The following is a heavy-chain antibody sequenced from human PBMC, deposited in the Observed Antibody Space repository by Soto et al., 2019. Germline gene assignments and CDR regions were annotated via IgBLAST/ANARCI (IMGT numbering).Heavy chain of an antibody. D-gene: IGHD1-26*01. CDR2: VYYSGNT. Sequence: SETLSLTCTVSGGSISSYYWSWIRQPPGKGLEWIGYVYYSGNTYYNPSLKSRVSISVDTSKNQFSLKLSSVTAADTAVYYCAREGGGYYSADYWGQGTLVTVSS. J-gene: IGHJ4*02. CDR1: GGSISSYY. CDR3: AREGGGYYSADY. V-gene: IGHV4-59*01.